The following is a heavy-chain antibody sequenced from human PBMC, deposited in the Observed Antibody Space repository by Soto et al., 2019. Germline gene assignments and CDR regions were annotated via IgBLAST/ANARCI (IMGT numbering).Heavy chain of an antibody. CDR1: GGTFSSYT. D-gene: IGHD2-15*01. V-gene: IGHV1-69*04. J-gene: IGHJ6*02. Sequence: SVKVSCKASGGTFSSYTISWVRQAPGQGLEWMGRIIPILGIANYAQKFQGRVTITADKSTSTAYMELSSLRSEDTAVYYCARDDVGCSGGSCWPLYYYYYGMDVWGQGTTVTVSS. CDR3: ARDDVGCSGGSCWPLYYYYYGMDV. CDR2: IIPILGIA.